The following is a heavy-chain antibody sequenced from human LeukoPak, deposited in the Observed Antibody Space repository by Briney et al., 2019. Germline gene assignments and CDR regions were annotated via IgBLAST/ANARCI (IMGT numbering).Heavy chain of an antibody. J-gene: IGHJ4*02. CDR3: ATRHGSGSLDY. Sequence: GGSLRLSCAASGFTFSSYAMSWVRQAPGKGLEWVSAISGSGGSTYYADSVKGRFTISRDNSKNTLYLQMNSLRAEDTAVYYRATRHGSGSLDYWGQGTLVTVSS. CDR1: GFTFSSYA. V-gene: IGHV3-23*01. CDR2: ISGSGGST. D-gene: IGHD3-10*01.